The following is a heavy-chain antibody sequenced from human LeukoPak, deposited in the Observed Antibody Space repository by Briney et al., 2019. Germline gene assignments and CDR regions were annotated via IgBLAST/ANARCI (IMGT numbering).Heavy chain of an antibody. V-gene: IGHV1-46*01. CDR3: ARVAGYSSGWYTY. CDR1: GYTFTSYY. J-gene: IGHJ4*02. D-gene: IGHD6-19*01. Sequence: ASVKVSCKASGYTFTSYYMHWVRQAPGQGLEWMGIINPSGGSTSYAQKFQGRVTITTDESTSTAYMELSRLRSDDTAVYYCARVAGYSSGWYTYWGQGTLVTVSS. CDR2: INPSGGST.